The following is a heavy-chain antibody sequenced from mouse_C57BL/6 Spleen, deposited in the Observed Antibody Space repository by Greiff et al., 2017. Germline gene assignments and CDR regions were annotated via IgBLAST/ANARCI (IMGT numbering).Heavy chain of an antibody. Sequence: QLQESGPELVKPGASVKISCKASGYSFTDYNMNWVKQSNGKSLEWIGVINPNYGTTSYNQKFKGKATLTVDQSSSTAYMQLNSLTSEDSAVYYCARGGLSDYDYDGFDDWGQGTTLTVSS. J-gene: IGHJ2*01. D-gene: IGHD2-4*01. CDR3: ARGGLSDYDYDGFDD. CDR1: GYSFTDYN. V-gene: IGHV1-39*01. CDR2: INPNYGTT.